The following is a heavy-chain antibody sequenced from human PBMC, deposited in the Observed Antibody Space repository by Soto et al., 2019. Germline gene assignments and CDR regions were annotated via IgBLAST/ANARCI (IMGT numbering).Heavy chain of an antibody. CDR1: GYGFTSYW. D-gene: IGHD3-22*01. Sequence: GESLKISCKGSGYGFTSYWIRWVRQMPGKGLEWMGRIDPSDSYTNYSPSFQGHVTISADKSISTAYLQWSSLKASDTAMYYCARYYYDSSGLEAGYYYGMDVWGQGTTVTVLL. J-gene: IGHJ6*02. V-gene: IGHV5-10-1*01. CDR3: ARYYYDSSGLEAGYYYGMDV. CDR2: IDPSDSYT.